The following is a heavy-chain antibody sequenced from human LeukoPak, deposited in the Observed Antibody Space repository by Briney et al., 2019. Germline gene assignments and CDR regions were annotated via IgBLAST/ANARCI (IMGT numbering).Heavy chain of an antibody. CDR1: GGSISNDDKY. CDR2: IYYSGNT. V-gene: IGHV4-31*02. J-gene: IGHJ4*02. CDR3: ARGRFYDSSGFADY. Sequence: PSETLSLTCNVSGGSISNDDKYWSWIRHLPGKGLEWIGYIYYSGNTYYNPSLKSRVTLSVDPSENQFSLKLSSVTAADTAVYYCARGRFYDSSGFADYWGQGTLVTVSS. D-gene: IGHD3-22*01.